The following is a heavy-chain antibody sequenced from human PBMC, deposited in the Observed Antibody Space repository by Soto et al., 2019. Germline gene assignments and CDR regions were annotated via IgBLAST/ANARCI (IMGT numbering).Heavy chain of an antibody. D-gene: IGHD2-21*02. Sequence: SETLSLTCTVSGGTIISDNYFWSWIRQPPGKGLEWIGYIYYSGSTYYNSPLKSRVTISIDTSKNQFSLELSSVTAADTAVYYCARASQGDFLDSWGQGTLVTVS. J-gene: IGHJ4*02. CDR3: ARASQGDFLDS. CDR1: GGTIISDNYF. V-gene: IGHV4-30-4*01. CDR2: IYYSGST.